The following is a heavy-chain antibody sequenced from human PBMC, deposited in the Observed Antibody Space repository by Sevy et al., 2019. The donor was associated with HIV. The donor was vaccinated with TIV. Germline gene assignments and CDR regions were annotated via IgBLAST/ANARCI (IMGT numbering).Heavy chain of an antibody. D-gene: IGHD3-22*01. CDR2: IYTSGST. J-gene: IGHJ6*02. CDR3: ASGYYYYDSSGYYSIPYYYYYYGMDV. Sequence: SETLSLTCTVSGGSISSGSYYWSWIRQPAGKGLEWIGRIYTSGSTNYNPSLKSRVTMSVDTSKNQFSLMLSSVTAADTAVYYCASGYYYYDSSGYYSIPYYYYYYGMDVWGQGTTVTVSS. CDR1: GGSISSGSYY. V-gene: IGHV4-61*02.